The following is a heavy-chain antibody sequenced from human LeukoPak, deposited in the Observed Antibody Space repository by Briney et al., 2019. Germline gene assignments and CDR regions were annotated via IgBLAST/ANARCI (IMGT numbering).Heavy chain of an antibody. CDR3: AELGITMIGGV. Sequence: GGSLRLSCAASGFTFNRYNMNWVRRAPGKGLEWVSSISTSSSYIYYADSVRGRFTISRDNSKNTLYLQMNSLRAEDTAVYYCAELGITMIGGVWGKGTTVTISS. D-gene: IGHD3-10*02. J-gene: IGHJ6*04. V-gene: IGHV3-21*01. CDR2: ISTSSSYI. CDR1: GFTFNRYN.